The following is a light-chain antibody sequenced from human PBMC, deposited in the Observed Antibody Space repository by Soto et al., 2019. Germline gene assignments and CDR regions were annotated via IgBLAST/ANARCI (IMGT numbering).Light chain of an antibody. Sequence: DIQMTQSPSTLSASVGDRVTITCRASQSISSWLAWYQQKPGKAPKLLIYDASSLESGVPSRFSGSGSGTEFTLTISSLQPDDFATYCCQQYTSWTFGQGTKVEIK. CDR2: DAS. J-gene: IGKJ1*01. CDR3: QQYTSWT. CDR1: QSISSW. V-gene: IGKV1-5*01.